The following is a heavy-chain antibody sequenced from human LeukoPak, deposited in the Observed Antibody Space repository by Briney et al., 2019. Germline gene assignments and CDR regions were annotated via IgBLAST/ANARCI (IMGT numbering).Heavy chain of an antibody. J-gene: IGHJ3*02. CDR3: ARVLLGYCSGGSCPDAFDI. CDR1: GGSISSYY. Sequence: SETLSLTCTVSGGSISSYYWSWIRQPPGKGLEWIGYIYYTGITNYNPSLKSRVTVSVDTSKNQFSLKLSFVTAVDTAVYYCARVLLGYCSGGSCPDAFDIWGQGTIVTVSS. D-gene: IGHD2-15*01. V-gene: IGHV4-59*01. CDR2: IYYTGIT.